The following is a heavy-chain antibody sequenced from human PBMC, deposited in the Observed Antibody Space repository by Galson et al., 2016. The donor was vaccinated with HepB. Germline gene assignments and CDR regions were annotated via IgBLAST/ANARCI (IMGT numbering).Heavy chain of an antibody. CDR1: GYTFTRNA. Sequence: SVKVSCKASGYTFTRNAIHWVRQAPGQRLEWMGWINAGNGNRKYSQKFQGRVTITRDTSVSTAYMELSRLTSEDTAVYYCAREGPDSGSNGMLDYWGQGTLVTVSS. J-gene: IGHJ4*02. V-gene: IGHV1-3*01. CDR2: INAGNGNR. D-gene: IGHD1-26*01. CDR3: AREGPDSGSNGMLDY.